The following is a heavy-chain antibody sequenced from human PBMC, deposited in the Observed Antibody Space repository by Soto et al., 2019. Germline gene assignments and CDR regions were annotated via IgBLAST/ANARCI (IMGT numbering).Heavy chain of an antibody. Sequence: ASVKVSCKASGYTFTGYYMHWVRQAPGQGLEWMGWINPNSGGTNYAQKFQGWVTMTRDTSISTAYMELSRLRSDDTAVYYCARGGDFFPTVHFDYWGQGTLVTVSS. V-gene: IGHV1-2*04. CDR1: GYTFTGYY. J-gene: IGHJ4*02. CDR2: INPNSGGT. D-gene: IGHD3-3*01. CDR3: ARGGDFFPTVHFDY.